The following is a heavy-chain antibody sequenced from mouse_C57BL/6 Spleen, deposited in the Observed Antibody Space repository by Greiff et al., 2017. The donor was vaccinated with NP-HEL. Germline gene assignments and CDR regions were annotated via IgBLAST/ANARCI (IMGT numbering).Heavy chain of an antibody. D-gene: IGHD2-1*01. V-gene: IGHV14-4*01. CDR3: TTGRVYYGNPYYFDY. CDR1: GFNIKDDY. Sequence: EVQLQESGAELVRPGASVKLSCTASGFNIKDDYMHWVKQRPEQGLEWIGWIDPENGDTEYASKFQGKATITADTSSNTAYLQLSSLTSEDTAVYYCTTGRVYYGNPYYFDYWGQGTTLTVSS. CDR2: IDPENGDT. J-gene: IGHJ2*01.